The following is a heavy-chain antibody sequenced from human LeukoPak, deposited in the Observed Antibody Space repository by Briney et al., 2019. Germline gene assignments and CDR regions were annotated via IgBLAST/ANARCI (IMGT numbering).Heavy chain of an antibody. Sequence: SETLSLTCAIYGGSFSGYYWNWIRQPPGKGREWIGEINHSGSTNYNPSLKSRVTISVDTSKNQFSLKLSSVTAADTAVYYCARGLSGTPNYFDYWGQGTLVTVSS. CDR2: INHSGST. CDR1: GGSFSGYY. V-gene: IGHV4-34*01. J-gene: IGHJ4*02. CDR3: ARGLSGTPNYFDY. D-gene: IGHD1-26*01.